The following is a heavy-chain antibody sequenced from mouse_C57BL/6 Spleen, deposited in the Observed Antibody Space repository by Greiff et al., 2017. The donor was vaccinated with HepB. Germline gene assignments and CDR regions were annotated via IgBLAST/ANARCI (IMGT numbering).Heavy chain of an antibody. CDR3: AREDDYGEAMDY. CDR2: IDPANGNT. D-gene: IGHD2-4*01. CDR1: GFNIKSTY. V-gene: IGHV14-3*01. J-gene: IGHJ4*01. Sequence: VQLQQSVAELVRPGASVKLSCTASGFNIKSTYMHWVKQRPEQGLEWIGRIDPANGNTKYAPKFQGKATITADTSSNTAYLQLSSLTSEDTAIYYCAREDDYGEAMDYWGQGTSVTVSS.